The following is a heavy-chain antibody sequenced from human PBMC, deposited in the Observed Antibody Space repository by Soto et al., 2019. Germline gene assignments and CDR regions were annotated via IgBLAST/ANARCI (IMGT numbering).Heavy chain of an antibody. Sequence: PSETLSLTCAVYGGSFSGYYWSWIRQPPGKGLEWIGEINHSGSTNYNPSLKSRVTISVDTSKNQFSLKLSSVTAADTAVYYCARSYYDSSGSPLWWGQGTLVTVS. CDR3: ARSYYDSSGSPLW. CDR2: INHSGST. CDR1: GGSFSGYY. J-gene: IGHJ4*02. V-gene: IGHV4-34*01. D-gene: IGHD3-22*01.